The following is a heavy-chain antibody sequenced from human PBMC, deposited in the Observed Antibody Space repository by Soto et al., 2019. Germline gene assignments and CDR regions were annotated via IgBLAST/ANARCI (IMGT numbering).Heavy chain of an antibody. CDR1: GFTFSDYY. D-gene: IGHD3-10*01. J-gene: IGHJ6*02. CDR2: ITHTAATI. CDR3: ARYSRITKNRPGYYYYAIDV. Sequence: QVQLVESGGGLVKPGGSLRLSCAASGFTFSDYYMSWIRQAPGKGLEWISYITHTAATIYYADSVKGRFTISRDNAKNSVFLHMNNLRAEDTAVYYCARYSRITKNRPGYYYYAIDVWGQGTTVTVSS. V-gene: IGHV3-11*01.